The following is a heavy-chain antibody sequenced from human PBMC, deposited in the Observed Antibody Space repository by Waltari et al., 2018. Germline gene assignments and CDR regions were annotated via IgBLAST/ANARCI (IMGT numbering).Heavy chain of an antibody. J-gene: IGHJ6*02. Sequence: VQLVESGGGLVKPGGSLRLSCAASDFTFNMYTLNWVRQAPGKGLEWIGNIYYSWSTNYNPSLKSRVTISVDTSKNQFSLKLSSVTAADTAVYYCARDYPNGEFWSGRHYGIDVWGQGTTVTVSS. CDR1: DFTFNMYT. V-gene: IGHV4-59*01. CDR3: ARDYPNGEFWSGRHYGIDV. CDR2: IYYSWST. D-gene: IGHD3-3*01.